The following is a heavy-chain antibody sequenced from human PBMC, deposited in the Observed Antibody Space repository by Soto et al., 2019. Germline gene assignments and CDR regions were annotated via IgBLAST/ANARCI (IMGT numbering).Heavy chain of an antibody. D-gene: IGHD2-21*02. CDR1: GYTFTSYG. Sequence: GASVKVCCKASGYTFTSYGISWVRQAPGQGLEWMGWISAYNGNTNYAQKLQGRVTMTTDTSTSTAYMELRSLRSDDTAVYYCAREDGGNSMSWFDPWGQGTLVTVSS. CDR2: ISAYNGNT. V-gene: IGHV1-18*01. CDR3: AREDGGNSMSWFDP. J-gene: IGHJ5*02.